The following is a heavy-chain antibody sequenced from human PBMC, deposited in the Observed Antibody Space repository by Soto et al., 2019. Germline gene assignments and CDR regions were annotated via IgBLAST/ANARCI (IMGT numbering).Heavy chain of an antibody. D-gene: IGHD3-16*01. J-gene: IGHJ5*02. Sequence: GASVKVSCKASGYTFTSYGISWVRQAPGQGLEWMGWISAYNGNTNYAQKRQGRVTMTTDTSTSTAKMELRSLRSDDTAVYYCARDLPLEGEARWFDPWGQGTLVTVSS. CDR1: GYTFTSYG. CDR3: ARDLPLEGEARWFDP. CDR2: ISAYNGNT. V-gene: IGHV1-18*01.